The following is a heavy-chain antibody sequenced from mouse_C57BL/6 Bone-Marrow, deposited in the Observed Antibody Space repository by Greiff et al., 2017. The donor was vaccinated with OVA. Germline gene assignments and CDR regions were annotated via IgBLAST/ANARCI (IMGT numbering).Heavy chain of an antibody. CDR2: INPNNGGT. D-gene: IGHD4-1*01. V-gene: IGHV1-18*01. CDR1: GYTFTDYN. CDR3: ARVDWDGGFAY. J-gene: IGHJ3*01. Sequence: VHVKQSGPELVKPGASVKIPCKASGYTFTDYNMDGVKQSHGKSLEWIGDINPNNGGTIYNQKFKGKATLTVDKSSSTAYMELRSLTSEDTAVYYCARVDWDGGFAYWGQGTLVTVSA.